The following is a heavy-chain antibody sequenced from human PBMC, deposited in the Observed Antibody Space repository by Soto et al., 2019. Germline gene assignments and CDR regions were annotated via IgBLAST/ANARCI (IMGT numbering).Heavy chain of an antibody. V-gene: IGHV3-74*01. CDR3: ARRPGTRDYYYYGMDV. J-gene: IGHJ6*02. CDR2: INSDGSST. D-gene: IGHD1-1*01. Sequence: VQLVESGGGLVQPGGSLRLSCAASGFTFSSYWMHWVRQAPGKGLVWVSRINSDGSSTSYADSVKGRFTISRDNAKNTLYLQMNSLRAEDTAVYYCARRPGTRDYYYYGMDVWGQGTTVTVSS. CDR1: GFTFSSYW.